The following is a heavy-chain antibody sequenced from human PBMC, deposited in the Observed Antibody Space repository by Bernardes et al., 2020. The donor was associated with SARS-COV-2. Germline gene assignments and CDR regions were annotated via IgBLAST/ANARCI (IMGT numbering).Heavy chain of an antibody. J-gene: IGHJ6*01. CDR2: MNPNSGNT. D-gene: IGHD3-3*01. CDR3: ARGNFLAWLLYFQWDYYYGVDG. V-gene: IGHV1-8*01. Sequence: ASVKVSCTASGYSFTSYDINWVRQATGQGLEWMGWMNPNSGNTGYAQKFQGRVTMTRDTSISTAYMELRSLRSEDTAVYYCARGNFLAWLLYFQWDYYYGVDGGRQGTTGTIAS. CDR1: GYSFTSYD.